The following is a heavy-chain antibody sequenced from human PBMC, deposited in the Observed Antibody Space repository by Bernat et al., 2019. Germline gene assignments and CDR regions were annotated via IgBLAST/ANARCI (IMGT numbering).Heavy chain of an antibody. CDR1: GFTFSSYA. D-gene: IGHD6-6*01. CDR2: ISYDGSNK. V-gene: IGHV3-30*01. J-gene: IGHJ4*02. CDR3: AREIRPSIAARHFDY. Sequence: VQLVESGGGVVQPGRSLRLSCAASGFTFSSYAMHWVRQAPGKGLEWVAVISYDGSNKYYADSVKGRFTISRDNSKNTLYLQMNSLRAEDTAVYYCAREIRPSIAARHFDYWGQGTLVTVSS.